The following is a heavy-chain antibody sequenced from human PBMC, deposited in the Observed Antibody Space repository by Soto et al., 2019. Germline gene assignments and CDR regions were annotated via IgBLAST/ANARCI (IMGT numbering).Heavy chain of an antibody. V-gene: IGHV4-31*03. CDR2: IYYSGNT. Sequence: SETLSLTCTVSGGSISSGGYYGSWIRQHPGKGLEWIGYIYYSGNTYYNPSLKSRVTISVDTSKNQFSLKLSSVTAADTAVYYCAIDGREPNDGGYWGQGTLVTVSS. CDR1: GGSISSGGYY. J-gene: IGHJ4*02. D-gene: IGHD1-1*01. CDR3: AIDGREPNDGGY.